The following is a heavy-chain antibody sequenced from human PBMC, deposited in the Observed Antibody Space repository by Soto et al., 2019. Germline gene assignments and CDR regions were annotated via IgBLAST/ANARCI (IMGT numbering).Heavy chain of an antibody. D-gene: IGHD6-13*01. CDR2: IYPGDSDT. CDR3: ARLHLYSSSWVTNGFDY. CDR1: GYSFSSYW. Sequence: GQSLKISCKGFGYSFSSYWIGRVRQKHGKGLEWMGIIYPGDSDTRYSPSFQGQVTISADKSISTAYLQWSSLKASDTAMYYCARLHLYSSSWVTNGFDYWGQGNLVTVS. J-gene: IGHJ4*02. V-gene: IGHV5-51*01.